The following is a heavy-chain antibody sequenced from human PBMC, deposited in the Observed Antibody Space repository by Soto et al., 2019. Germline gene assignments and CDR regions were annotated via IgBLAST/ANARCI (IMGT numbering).Heavy chain of an antibody. CDR2: ISSSGSTI. D-gene: IGHD1-26*01. Sequence: PXGSLRLSCAAAGFTFSDYYMSWIRQAPGKGLEWVSYISSSGSTIYYADSVKGRFTISRDNAKNSLYLQMNSLRAEDTAVYYCARDATYSGSYSNWFDHWGQGTLVTVSS. CDR3: ARDATYSGSYSNWFDH. J-gene: IGHJ5*02. V-gene: IGHV3-11*01. CDR1: GFTFSDYY.